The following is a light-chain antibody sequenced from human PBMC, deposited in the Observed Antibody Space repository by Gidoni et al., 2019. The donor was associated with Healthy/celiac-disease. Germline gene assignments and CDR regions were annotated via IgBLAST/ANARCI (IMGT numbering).Light chain of an antibody. Sequence: IVMTQSPGTLSLSTGERATLSCRASQSVSSSYLAWYQQKPGQAPRLLIYGASCRATGIPDMFSGSGSGTDFILTSSRLEPEDVALYYCQQYGSSPTFGGGTKVEIK. V-gene: IGKV3-20*01. CDR2: GAS. J-gene: IGKJ4*01. CDR1: QSVSSSY. CDR3: QQYGSSPT.